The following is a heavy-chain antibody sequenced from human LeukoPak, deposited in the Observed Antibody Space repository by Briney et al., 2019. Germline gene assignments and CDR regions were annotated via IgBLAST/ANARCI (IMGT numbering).Heavy chain of an antibody. CDR1: GFTFSGFW. V-gene: IGHV3-7*03. CDR3: ARSSYSSSSSV. D-gene: IGHD6-6*01. Sequence: GGSLRLSCAVSGFTFSGFWTSWSRQAPGKGLEWVASINSDGSEGYCADVVKGRFTISRDNAKNSLYLQINSLRAEDTAVYYCARSSYSSSSSVWGQGTMVTASS. J-gene: IGHJ3*01. CDR2: INSDGSEG.